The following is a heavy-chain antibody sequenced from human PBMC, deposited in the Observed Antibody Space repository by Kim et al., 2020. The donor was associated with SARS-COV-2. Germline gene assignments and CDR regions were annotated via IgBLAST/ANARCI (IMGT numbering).Heavy chain of an antibody. D-gene: IGHD3-10*01. J-gene: IGHJ5*02. Sequence: SETLSLTCAVYGGSFSGYYWSWIRQPPGKGLEWIGEINHSGSTNYNPSLKSRVTISVDTSKNQFSLKLSSVTAAATAVYYCALRVTMVRGARPNWFDPWG. V-gene: IGHV4-34*01. CDR1: GGSFSGYY. CDR3: ALRVTMVRGARPNWFDP. CDR2: INHSGST.